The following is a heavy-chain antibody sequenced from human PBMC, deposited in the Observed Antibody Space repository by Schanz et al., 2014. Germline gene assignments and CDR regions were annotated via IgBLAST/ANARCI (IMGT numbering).Heavy chain of an antibody. CDR2: INHGGST. D-gene: IGHD4-17*01. V-gene: IGHV4-34*01. Sequence: QVQLQQWGAGLLKPSETLSLTCAVYGGSFSDYYMSWIRQPPGKGLEWIAEINHGGSTNYNPSLKSRVTISVDTSKNQFSLNLSSATAADTAVYYCARDRGHGDLPGDIWGQGTMVTVSS. CDR1: GGSFSDYY. J-gene: IGHJ3*02. CDR3: ARDRGHGDLPGDI.